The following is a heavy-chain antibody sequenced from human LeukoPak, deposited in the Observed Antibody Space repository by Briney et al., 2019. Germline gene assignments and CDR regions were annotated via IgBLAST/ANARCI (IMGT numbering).Heavy chain of an antibody. CDR2: IYYSGST. Sequence: SETLPLTCTVSGGSISSYYWSWIRQPPGKGLEWIGYIYYSGSTNYNPPLKSRVTISVDTSKNQFSLKLSSVTAVDTAVYYCARVHGYFDYWGQGTLVTVSS. D-gene: IGHD2-8*01. J-gene: IGHJ4*02. V-gene: IGHV4-59*08. CDR3: ARVHGYFDY. CDR1: GGSISSYY.